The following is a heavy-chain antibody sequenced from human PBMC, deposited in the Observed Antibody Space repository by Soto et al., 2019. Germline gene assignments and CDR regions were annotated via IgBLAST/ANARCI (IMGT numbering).Heavy chain of an antibody. Sequence: QVQLVESGGGLVKPGGSLRLSCEASGFTFSDYHMSWIRQAPGKGLEWVSYIYSGGTTIYYADSVKGRFTISRDNAENSLYLQMNSLRAEDAAVYYCARRIKEVTAHAFDIWGQGTMVTVSS. V-gene: IGHV3-11*01. D-gene: IGHD2-21*02. CDR3: ARRIKEVTAHAFDI. J-gene: IGHJ3*02. CDR1: GFTFSDYH. CDR2: IYSGGTTI.